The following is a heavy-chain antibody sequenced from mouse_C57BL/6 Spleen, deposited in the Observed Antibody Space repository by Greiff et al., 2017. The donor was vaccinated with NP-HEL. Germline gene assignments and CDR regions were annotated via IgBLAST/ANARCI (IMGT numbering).Heavy chain of an antibody. J-gene: IGHJ4*01. V-gene: IGHV1-64*01. CDR3: ARTVKGYAMDY. D-gene: IGHD1-1*01. CDR2: IHPNSGST. CDR1: GYTFTSYW. Sequence: QVQLQQPGAELVKPGASVKLSCKASGYTFTSYWMHWVKQRPGQGLEWIGMIHPNSGSTNYNEKFKSKATLTVDKSSSTAYMQLSSLTSEDSAVYYCARTVKGYAMDYWGQGTSVTVSS.